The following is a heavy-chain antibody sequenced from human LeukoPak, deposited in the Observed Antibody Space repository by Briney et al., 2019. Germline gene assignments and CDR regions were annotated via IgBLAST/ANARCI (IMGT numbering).Heavy chain of an antibody. CDR1: GGSISSSSYY. Sequence: PSETLSLTCTVSGGSISSSSYYWGWIRQPPGKGLEWIGSVYYSGNTYYNPSLKSRATIPVDTSKNQFSLNLSSVTAADTAVYYCARQEYMSGWYEGDYWGQGVLVTVSS. CDR2: VYYSGNT. V-gene: IGHV4-39*01. D-gene: IGHD6-19*01. CDR3: ARQEYMSGWYEGDY. J-gene: IGHJ4*02.